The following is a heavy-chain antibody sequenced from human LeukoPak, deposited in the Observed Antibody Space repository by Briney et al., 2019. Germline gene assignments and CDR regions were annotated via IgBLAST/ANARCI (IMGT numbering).Heavy chain of an antibody. Sequence: SETLSPTCTVSGGSISGYYWSWIRQPPGKGLEWIGYIYYSGSTNYNPSLKSRVTISIDTSKNQFSLKLTSVTAADTAVYYCAAGTPALEFWGQGTLVTVSS. CDR2: IYYSGST. J-gene: IGHJ4*02. CDR1: GGSISGYY. V-gene: IGHV4-59*08. CDR3: AAGTPALEF. D-gene: IGHD2-15*01.